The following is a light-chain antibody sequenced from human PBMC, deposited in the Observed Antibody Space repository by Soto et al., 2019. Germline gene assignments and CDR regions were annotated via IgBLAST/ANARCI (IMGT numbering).Light chain of an antibody. J-gene: IGKJ5*01. CDR1: QNISIY. V-gene: IGKV1-39*01. CDR3: QQSYSTPIT. CDR2: AAS. Sequence: DIQMTQSPSSLSASLGDRVTITCRASQNISIYLNWYHQKPGKAPRLLIYAASSLQSGVPSRFRGSGSGTYFTLTVSSLQPEDFEAYYCQQSYSTPITFGQGTRLE.